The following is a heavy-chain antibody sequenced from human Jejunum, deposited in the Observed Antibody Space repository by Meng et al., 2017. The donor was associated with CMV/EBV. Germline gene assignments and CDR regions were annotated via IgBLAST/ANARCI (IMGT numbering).Heavy chain of an antibody. CDR1: GYTFTSHY. CDR2: INPSGGIS. CDR3: ARDRGMKSTGGPFDY. Sequence: GYTFTSHYIEWVRQAPGEGLEWMGIINPSGGISSAPAQKFQGRVTMTRDASTSTVYMELSSLRSEDTAIYYCARDRGMKSTGGPFDYWGQGTLVTVSS. V-gene: IGHV1-46*01. D-gene: IGHD3-10*01. J-gene: IGHJ4*02.